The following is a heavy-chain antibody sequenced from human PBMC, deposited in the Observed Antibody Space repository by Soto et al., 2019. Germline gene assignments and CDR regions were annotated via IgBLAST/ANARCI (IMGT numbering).Heavy chain of an antibody. CDR2: INAGNGNT. Sequence: QVQLVQSGAEVKKPGASVKVSCKATGYTFTSYAMYWVRQAPGQRLEWMGWINAGNGNTKYSQKLQGRGTITRDTSASTAYMELSRLRSEDTAVYYCARDMGFGLSDYWGQGTLVTVSS. CDR1: GYTFTSYA. CDR3: ARDMGFGLSDY. D-gene: IGHD3-10*01. V-gene: IGHV1-3*01. J-gene: IGHJ4*02.